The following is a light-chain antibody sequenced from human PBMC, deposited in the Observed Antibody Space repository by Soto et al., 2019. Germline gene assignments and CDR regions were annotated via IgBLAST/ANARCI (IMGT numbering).Light chain of an antibody. V-gene: IGKV3-20*01. Sequence: EIVLTQSPGTLSLSPGERATLSCRASQSVYNNYLAWYQQKPGQTPRLLVNGASNRATGIPDRFSGGGSGTDFTPIISSLEPEDFAVYYCQQYGLPSHSFGQGTRVEIK. CDR2: GAS. J-gene: IGKJ2*01. CDR3: QQYGLPSHS. CDR1: QSVYNNY.